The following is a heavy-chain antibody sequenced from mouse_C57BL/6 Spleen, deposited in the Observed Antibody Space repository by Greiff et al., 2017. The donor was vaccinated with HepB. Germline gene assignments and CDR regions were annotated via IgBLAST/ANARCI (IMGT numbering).Heavy chain of an antibody. CDR3: ARTARIKY. V-gene: IGHV3-2*02. Sequence: EVQLQQSGPGLVKPSQSLSLTCTVTGYSITSGYGWNWIRQFPGNKLEWMGYISYSGSTNYDPSLKSRISITRDTSKNQFFLQLNSVTTEDTATYYCARTARIKYWGQGTTLTVSS. CDR2: ISYSGST. D-gene: IGHD1-2*01. CDR1: GYSITSGYG. J-gene: IGHJ2*01.